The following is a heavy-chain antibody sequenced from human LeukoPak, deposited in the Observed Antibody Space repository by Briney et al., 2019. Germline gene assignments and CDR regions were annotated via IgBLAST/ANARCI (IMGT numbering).Heavy chain of an antibody. CDR2: ISGSGGAT. Sequence: PGGSLTLSCAASGFSFSTYAMNWVRQSPGQGLEWLSVISGSGGATYYADSVKGRFTISRDNSKNTLYLQMNSLTAEDTAIYYCAKDSCASTSCYWDYWGQGTLVTVSS. V-gene: IGHV3-23*01. J-gene: IGHJ4*02. CDR3: AKDSCASTSCYWDY. CDR1: GFSFSTYA. D-gene: IGHD2-2*01.